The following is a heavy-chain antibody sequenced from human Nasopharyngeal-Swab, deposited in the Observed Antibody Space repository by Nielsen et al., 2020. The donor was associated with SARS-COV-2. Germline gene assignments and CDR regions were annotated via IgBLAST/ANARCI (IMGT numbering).Heavy chain of an antibody. CDR2: ISYDGSNK. Sequence: GESLRISCAASGFTFSRYTMPWVRQAPGKGLEWVAVISYDGSNKYYADSVKGRFTISRDISKNTLYLQMNSLRAEDTAVFYCASTPLDSSGYYYAFHYWGRGTLVTVSS. CDR3: ASTPLDSSGYYYAFHY. V-gene: IGHV3-30-3*01. D-gene: IGHD3-22*01. CDR1: GFTFSRYT. J-gene: IGHJ4*02.